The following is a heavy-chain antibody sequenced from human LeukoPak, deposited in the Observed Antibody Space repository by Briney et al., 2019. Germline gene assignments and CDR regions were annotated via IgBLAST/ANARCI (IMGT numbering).Heavy chain of an antibody. CDR3: VKESDEYSSSSSDY. CDR2: ISYTGNTK. CDR1: GFTFNNYG. V-gene: IGHV3-30*18. D-gene: IGHD6-6*01. J-gene: IGHJ4*02. Sequence: GRSPRLSCAASGFTFNNYGMQWVRQAPGKGLEWVAVISYTGNTKYYVDSVKGRFTISRDNSKNTLYLQMNSLRAEDTAVYYCVKESDEYSSSSSDYWGQGTLVTVSS.